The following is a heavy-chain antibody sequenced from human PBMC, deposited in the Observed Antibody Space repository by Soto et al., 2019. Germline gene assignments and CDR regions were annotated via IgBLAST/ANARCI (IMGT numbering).Heavy chain of an antibody. CDR2: SYYSGST. D-gene: IGHD3-22*01. Sequence: QVQLQESGPGLVKPSQTLSLTCTVSGGSISSGDYYLSWIRQPPGKVMASMGYSYYSGSTYYNPYLKSGVTLSVYTVKNQSSLELSAVTAADTAVYYCARERGGMGGGYYADACGIWGQGTMVTVSS. V-gene: IGHV4-30-4*01. J-gene: IGHJ3*02. CDR3: ARERGGMGGGYYADACGI. CDR1: GGSISSGDYY.